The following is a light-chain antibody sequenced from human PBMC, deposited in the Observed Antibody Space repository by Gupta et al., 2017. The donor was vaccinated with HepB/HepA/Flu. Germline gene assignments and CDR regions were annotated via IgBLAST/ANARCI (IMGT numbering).Light chain of an antibody. CDR3: CSYAGSYTHYV. Sequence: SALTQPRPVSGSPGQSVTISCTGSSSDVGNYNYVSWYQHHPGKAPKLMIYDVSKWPTGVPDRFSGSKSGNTASLTISGLQAEDEADYYCCSYAGSYTHYVFGTGTKVTVL. CDR1: SSDVGNYNY. CDR2: DVS. V-gene: IGLV2-11*01. J-gene: IGLJ1*01.